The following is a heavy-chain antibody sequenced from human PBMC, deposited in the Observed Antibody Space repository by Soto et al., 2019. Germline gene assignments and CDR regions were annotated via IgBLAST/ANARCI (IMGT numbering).Heavy chain of an antibody. CDR2: ISGSGGTT. D-gene: IGHD5-12*01. V-gene: IGHV3-23*01. J-gene: IGHJ4*02. CDR3: AKDRRYSYGPGLDY. Sequence: GGSLRLSCAASGFTFSSYAMSWVRQAPGKGLEWVSAISGSGGTTYYADSVKGRFTISRDNSKNTLYLQMRGLRADDTAVYYCAKDRRYSYGPGLDYWGQGTLVTVSS. CDR1: GFTFSSYA.